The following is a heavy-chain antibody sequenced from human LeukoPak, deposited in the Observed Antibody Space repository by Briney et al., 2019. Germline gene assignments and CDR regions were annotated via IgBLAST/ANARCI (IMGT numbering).Heavy chain of an antibody. CDR2: ISGSGGST. V-gene: IGHV3-23*01. CDR1: GFTFSSYW. CDR3: GYDYVWGSYREPFDY. Sequence: TGGSLRLSCAASGFTFSSYWMSWVRQAPGKGLEWVSAISGSGGSTYYAGSVKGRFTISRDNSKNTLYLQMNSLRAEDTAVYYCGYDYVWGSYREPFDYWGQGTLVTVSS. J-gene: IGHJ4*02. D-gene: IGHD3-16*02.